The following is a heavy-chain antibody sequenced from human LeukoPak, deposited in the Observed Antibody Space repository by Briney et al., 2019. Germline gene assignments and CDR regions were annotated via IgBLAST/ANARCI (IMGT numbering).Heavy chain of an antibody. V-gene: IGHV1-2*02. CDR2: INPNSGGT. CDR3: ATGSRNAFDI. CDR1: GGTFSSYA. J-gene: IGHJ3*02. D-gene: IGHD6-13*01. Sequence: ASVKVSCKASGGTFSSYAISWVRQAPGQGLEWMGWINPNSGGTNYAQKFQGRVTMTRDTSISTAYMELSRLRSDDTAVYYCATGSRNAFDIWGQGTMVTVSS.